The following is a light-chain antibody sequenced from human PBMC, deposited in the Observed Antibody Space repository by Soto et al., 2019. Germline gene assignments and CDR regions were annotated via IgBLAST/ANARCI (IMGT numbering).Light chain of an antibody. J-gene: IGKJ4*01. CDR3: QQYDTSLPYT. CDR1: QSVNNNY. V-gene: IGKV3-20*01. Sequence: EIVLTQSPGTLSLSPGDRATLSCEASQSVNNNYLAWYQHKPGQAPRLLIYGASSRATGIPDRFSGSGSGTDFTLTIRRLEPEDFAVYYCQQYDTSLPYTFGGGPKV. CDR2: GAS.